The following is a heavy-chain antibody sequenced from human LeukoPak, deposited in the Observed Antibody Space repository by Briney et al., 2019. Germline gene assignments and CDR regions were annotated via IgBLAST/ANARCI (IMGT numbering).Heavy chain of an antibody. CDR3: ARDRHYDFWSGDYGMDV. V-gene: IGHV4-61*01. D-gene: IGHD3-3*01. CDR1: GGSVSSGSYY. CDR2: IYYSGST. J-gene: IGHJ6*02. Sequence: SETLSLTCTVSGGSVSSGSYYWSWIRQPPGKGLEWIGYIYYSGSTNYNPSLKSRVTISVDTSKNQFSLKLSSVTAADTAVYYCARDRHYDFWSGDYGMDVWGQGTTVTVSS.